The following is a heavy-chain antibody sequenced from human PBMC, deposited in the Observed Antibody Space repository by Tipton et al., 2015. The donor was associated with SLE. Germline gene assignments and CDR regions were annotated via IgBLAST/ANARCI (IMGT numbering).Heavy chain of an antibody. D-gene: IGHD2-2*01. J-gene: IGHJ4*02. Sequence: RSLRLSCAASGFTFSSYAMHWVRQAPGKGLEWVAVISYDGSNKYYADSVKGRFTISRDNSKNTLYLQMNSLRAEDTAVYYCARERIVVVPAALGYWGQGTLVTVSS. CDR2: ISYDGSNK. CDR1: GFTFSSYA. V-gene: IGHV3-30*04. CDR3: ARERIVVVPAALGY.